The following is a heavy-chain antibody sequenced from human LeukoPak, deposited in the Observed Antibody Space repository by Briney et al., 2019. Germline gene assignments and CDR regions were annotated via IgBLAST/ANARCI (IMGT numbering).Heavy chain of an antibody. CDR2: IYYSGST. V-gene: IGHV4-30-4*01. J-gene: IGHJ6*02. Sequence: SQTLSLTCTVSGGSISSGDYYWSWIRQPPGKGLEWIGYIYYSGSTNYNPSLKSRVTISVDTSKNQFSLKLSPVTAADTAVYYCARDGQVPYYYGMDVWGQGTTVTVSS. CDR1: GGSISSGDYY. CDR3: ARDGQVPYYYGMDV.